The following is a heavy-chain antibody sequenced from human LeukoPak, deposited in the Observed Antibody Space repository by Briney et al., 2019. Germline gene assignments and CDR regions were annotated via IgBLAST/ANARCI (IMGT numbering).Heavy chain of an antibody. J-gene: IGHJ4*02. D-gene: IGHD3-16*01. V-gene: IGHV1-46*01. CDR2: INPSGGST. CDR3: ARVGELLGFDY. Sequence: ASVKVSCKASGYTFTSYYMHWVRQAPGQGLEWMGIINPSGGSTSYAQKFQGRVTMTRDTSTSTVYTELSSLRSEDTAVYYCARVGELLGFDYWGQGTLVTVSS. CDR1: GYTFTSYY.